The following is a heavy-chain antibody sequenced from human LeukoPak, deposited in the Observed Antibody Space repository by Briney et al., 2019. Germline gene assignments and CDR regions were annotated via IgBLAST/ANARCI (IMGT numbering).Heavy chain of an antibody. Sequence: GASVKVSCKASGGTFSSYAISWVRQAPGQGLEWMGRIIPILGIANYAQKFQGRVTITADKSTSTAYMELSSLRSEDTAVYYCARERPDIVVVPAAPWSGSYFDYWGQGTLVTVSS. CDR1: GGTFSSYA. CDR3: ARERPDIVVVPAAPWSGSYFDY. D-gene: IGHD2-2*01. J-gene: IGHJ4*02. V-gene: IGHV1-69*04. CDR2: IIPILGIA.